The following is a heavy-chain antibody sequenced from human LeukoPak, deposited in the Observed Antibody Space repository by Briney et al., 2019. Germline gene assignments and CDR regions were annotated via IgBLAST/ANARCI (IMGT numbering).Heavy chain of an antibody. CDR1: GGSITNYY. D-gene: IGHD1-26*01. Sequence: SETLSPTCTVSGGSITNYYWSWIRQPPGKGLEWIGYIFYIGSTNYNPSLKSRVTISLDTSNNQFSLKLTSVTAADTAVYYCARASYSGSYRGIDYWGQGTLVTVSS. CDR2: IFYIGST. J-gene: IGHJ4*02. V-gene: IGHV4-59*01. CDR3: ARASYSGSYRGIDY.